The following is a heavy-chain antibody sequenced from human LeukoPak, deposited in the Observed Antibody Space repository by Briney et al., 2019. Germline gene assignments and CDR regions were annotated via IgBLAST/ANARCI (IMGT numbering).Heavy chain of an antibody. D-gene: IGHD2-2*01. CDR3: ARDWGRYCSSTRCEGDWFDS. CDR2: IYTSGST. J-gene: IGHJ5*01. Sequence: PSETLSLTCTVSGGSISSGSYYWSWIRQPAGKGLEWIGRIYTSGSTNYNPSLKSRVTISVDTSKNQFSLKLSSVTAADTAVYYCARDWGRYCSSTRCEGDWFDSWGQGTLVTVSS. V-gene: IGHV4-61*02. CDR1: GGSISSGSYY.